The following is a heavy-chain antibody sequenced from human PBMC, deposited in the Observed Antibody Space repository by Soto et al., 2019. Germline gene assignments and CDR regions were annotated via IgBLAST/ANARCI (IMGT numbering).Heavy chain of an antibody. CDR2: IATYNSNK. Sequence: HLVQSGPEVKQPGASVTVSCKTSGDTFTNFGLSWVRQAPAQGLEGMGWIATYNSNKNSAQKFQGRLTLTTDTSTSTAYTELKSLGYDDSAVYYCARVLRGVVNWFDPWGQGTLVTVSS. J-gene: IGHJ5*02. CDR3: ARVLRGVVNWFDP. V-gene: IGHV1-18*01. CDR1: GDTFTNFG. D-gene: IGHD3-10*01.